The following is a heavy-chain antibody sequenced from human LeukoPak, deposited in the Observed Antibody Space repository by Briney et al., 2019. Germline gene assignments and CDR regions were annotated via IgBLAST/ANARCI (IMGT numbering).Heavy chain of an antibody. CDR1: GYSFTSHY. CDR2: INPSGSST. D-gene: IGHD1-26*01. CDR3: ARDNSVGDVAWWFDP. Sequence: HGESLKISCKGSGYSFTSHYMHWVRQAPGQGLEWLGLINPSGSSTLYAQKFQGRVTMTRDMSTTTDYMELSSLRSEDTAVYYCARDNSVGDVAWWFDPWGQGTLVTVSS. V-gene: IGHV1-46*01. J-gene: IGHJ5*02.